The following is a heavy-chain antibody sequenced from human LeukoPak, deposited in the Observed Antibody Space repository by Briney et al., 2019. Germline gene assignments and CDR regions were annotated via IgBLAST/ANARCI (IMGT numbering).Heavy chain of an antibody. CDR2: IRSKANSYAT. V-gene: IGHV3-73*01. Sequence: PGGSLRLSCAASGFTFSGSATHWVRQASGKGLEWVGRIRSKANSYATAYIASVKGRFTISRDDSKNTAYLQMSSLKTEDTAVYYCTRWDCTTTGCYPFDYWGQGTLVTVSS. CDR1: GFTFSGSA. CDR3: TRWDCTTTGCYPFDY. J-gene: IGHJ4*02. D-gene: IGHD2-2*01.